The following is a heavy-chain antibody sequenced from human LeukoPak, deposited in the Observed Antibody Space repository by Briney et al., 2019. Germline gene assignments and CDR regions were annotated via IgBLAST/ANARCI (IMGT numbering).Heavy chain of an antibody. CDR2: ITGRDSST. D-gene: IGHD3-22*01. V-gene: IGHV3-43*02. Sequence: SGGSLRLSCAASGFNFADTAIHWVRQRPGKGLQLVSLITGRDSSTYYADSVKGRLTVSRDNSKKSTFLHMNSPRIEATAFYYCARVRYDTSGYFVEGFDSWGHGTLVTVSS. J-gene: IGHJ4*01. CDR3: ARVRYDTSGYFVEGFDS. CDR1: GFNFADTA.